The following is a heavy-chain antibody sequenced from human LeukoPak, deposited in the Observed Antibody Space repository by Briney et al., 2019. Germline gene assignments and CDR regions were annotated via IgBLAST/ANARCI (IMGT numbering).Heavy chain of an antibody. Sequence: GGSLRLSCAASGFTFSSYAMHWVRQAPGMGLEYVSAISSNGGSTYYANSVKGRFTISRDNSKNTLYLQMGSLRAEDMAVYYCARLYCSGTSCLFDYWGQGTLVTVSS. CDR1: GFTFSSYA. V-gene: IGHV3-64*01. CDR3: ARLYCSGTSCLFDY. D-gene: IGHD2-2*01. J-gene: IGHJ4*02. CDR2: ISSNGGST.